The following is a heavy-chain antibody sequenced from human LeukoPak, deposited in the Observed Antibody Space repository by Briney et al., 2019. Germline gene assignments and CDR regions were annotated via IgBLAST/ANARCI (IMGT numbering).Heavy chain of an antibody. CDR1: GFTFGSYA. CDR3: AKDGESTSWYTDF. CDR2: IRGGGGDT. V-gene: IGHV3-23*01. J-gene: IGHJ4*02. Sequence: GGSLRLSCAASGFTFGSYALTWVRQAPGKGVEWVSTIRGGGGDTYYADSVKRPFTISSANSKNTLYLQMNSLRADDTAIYYCAKDGESTSWYTDFWGQGTLVTVSS. D-gene: IGHD6-13*01.